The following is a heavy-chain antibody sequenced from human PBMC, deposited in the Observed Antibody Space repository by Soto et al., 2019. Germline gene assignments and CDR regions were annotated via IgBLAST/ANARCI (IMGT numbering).Heavy chain of an antibody. D-gene: IGHD6-19*01. CDR2: ISDNSGYL. CDR3: ARGLGGDSSGADR. V-gene: IGHV3-21*06. Sequence: EVQLVESGGGLVKPGGSLRLSCAASGFSFSTYSMNWVRQAPAEGLEGVSFISDNSGYLYYVDSVKGRFTTSSDNLTFPLYLQMSSLAAGDTSVYYCARGLGGDSSGADRWGQGTMVTVSS. CDR1: GFSFSTYS. J-gene: IGHJ3*01.